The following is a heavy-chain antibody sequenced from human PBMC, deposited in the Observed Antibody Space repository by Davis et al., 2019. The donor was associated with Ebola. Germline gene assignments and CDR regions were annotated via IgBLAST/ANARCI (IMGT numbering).Heavy chain of an antibody. D-gene: IGHD2-21*01. J-gene: IGHJ4*02. Sequence: GGSLRLSCAASGFTFADYAMHWVRQAPGKGLEWVSGISWNSGSIGYADSVKGRFTISRDNAKNSLYLQMNSLRAEDTAVYYCARSDQWGQGTLVTVSS. V-gene: IGHV3-9*01. CDR2: ISWNSGSI. CDR1: GFTFADYA. CDR3: ARSDQ.